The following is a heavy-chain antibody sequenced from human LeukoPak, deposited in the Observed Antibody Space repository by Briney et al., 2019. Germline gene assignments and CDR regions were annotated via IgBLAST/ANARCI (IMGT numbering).Heavy chain of an antibody. J-gene: IGHJ6*03. V-gene: IGHV4-59*12. CDR1: GGSISSYY. CDR3: ARILAVAGRRYYYYMDV. CDR2: IYYSGST. D-gene: IGHD6-19*01. Sequence: SETLSLTCTVSGGSISSYYWSWIRQPPGKGLEWIGYIYYSGSTNYNPSLKSRVTMSVDTSKNQFSLKLSSVTAADTAVYYCARILAVAGRRYYYYMDVWGKGTTVTISS.